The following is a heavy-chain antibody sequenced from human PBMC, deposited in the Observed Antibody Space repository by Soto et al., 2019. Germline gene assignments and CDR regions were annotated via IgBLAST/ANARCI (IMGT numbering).Heavy chain of an antibody. D-gene: IGHD2-8*01. CDR1: GGSISSSNW. V-gene: IGHV4-4*02. CDR2: IYHSGST. CDR3: AKNGQPPYYYYGLDV. J-gene: IGHJ6*02. Sequence: SETLSLTCAVSGGSISSSNWWSWVRQPPGKGLEWIGEIYHSGSTNYNPSLKSRLTISVDTSKNHFSLELSSVTAADTAIYYCAKNGQPPYYYYGLDVWGQGTKVTVSS.